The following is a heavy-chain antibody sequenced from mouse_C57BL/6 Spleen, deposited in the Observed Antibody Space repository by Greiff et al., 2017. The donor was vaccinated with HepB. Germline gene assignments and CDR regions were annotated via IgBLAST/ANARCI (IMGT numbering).Heavy chain of an antibody. CDR2: IDPSDSYT. V-gene: IGHV1-50*01. Sequence: QVQLQQPGAELVKPGASVKLSCKASGYTFTSYWMQWVKQRPGQGLEWIGEIDPSDSYTNYNQKFKGKATLTVDTSSSTAYMQLSSLTSEDSAVYYCARRPPHYYGSSYDFDYWGQGTTLTVSS. CDR3: ARRPPHYYGSSYDFDY. D-gene: IGHD1-1*01. J-gene: IGHJ2*01. CDR1: GYTFTSYW.